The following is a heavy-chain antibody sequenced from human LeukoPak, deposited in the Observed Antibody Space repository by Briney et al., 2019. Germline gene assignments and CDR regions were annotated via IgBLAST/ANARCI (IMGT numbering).Heavy chain of an antibody. CDR1: GGPISSSSYF. V-gene: IGHV4-39*07. Sequence: SETLSPTCIVSGGPISSSSYFWGWIRQPPGMGLEWIGSIYYSGSTYYNPNPSLKSQVTISVDMSKNQFSLKLSSVTAADTAVYYCARVGRDDYGDYLFDYWGQGTLVTVSS. J-gene: IGHJ4*02. CDR3: ARVGRDDYGDYLFDY. CDR2: IYYSGST. D-gene: IGHD4-17*01.